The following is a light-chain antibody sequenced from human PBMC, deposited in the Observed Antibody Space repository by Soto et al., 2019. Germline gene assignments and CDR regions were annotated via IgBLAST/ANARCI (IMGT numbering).Light chain of an antibody. V-gene: IGLV2-8*01. J-gene: IGLJ1*01. CDR3: AAWDDSLNGYV. CDR2: EVS. Sequence: QSALTQPPSASGSPGQSVTISCTGTSSDVGGYNYVSWYQQHPGKAPKLMIYEVSKRPSGVPDRFSGYKSGNTASLAISGLQSEDEADYYCAAWDDSLNGYVFGTGTKLTVL. CDR1: SSDVGGYNY.